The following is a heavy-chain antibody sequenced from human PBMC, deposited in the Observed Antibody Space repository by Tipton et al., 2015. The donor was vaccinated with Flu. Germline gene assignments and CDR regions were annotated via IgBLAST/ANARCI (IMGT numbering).Heavy chain of an antibody. CDR2: IYYSGSN. J-gene: IGHJ5*02. D-gene: IGHD6-13*01. V-gene: IGHV4-59*11. CDR3: VRGGGSSSGRWFDP. Sequence: TLSLTCTVSGGSISSHYWSWIRQPPGKGLEWIGYIYYSGSNSYNPSLKSRVTISVDTSKNQFSLKLNYVTDADTAVYYCVRGGGSSSGRWFDPWGRGTLVTVSS. CDR1: GGSISSHY.